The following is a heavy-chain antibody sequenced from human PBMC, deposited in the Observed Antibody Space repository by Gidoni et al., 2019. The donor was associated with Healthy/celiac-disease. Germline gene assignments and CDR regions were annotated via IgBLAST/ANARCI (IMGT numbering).Heavy chain of an antibody. CDR3: ARDLPQIAVAGTAGAWFDP. CDR2: IIPIFGTA. V-gene: IGHV1-69*01. Sequence: QVQLVQSGAEVKKPGSSVKVSCKASGGTFSSYAISWVRQPPGQGLEWMGGIIPIFGTANYAQKFQGRVTITADESTSTAYMELSSLRSEDTAVYYCARDLPQIAVAGTAGAWFDPWGQGTLVTVSS. CDR1: GGTFSSYA. J-gene: IGHJ5*02. D-gene: IGHD6-19*01.